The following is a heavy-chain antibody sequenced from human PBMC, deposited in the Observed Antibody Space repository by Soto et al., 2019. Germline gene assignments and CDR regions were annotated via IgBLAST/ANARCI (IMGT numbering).Heavy chain of an antibody. V-gene: IGHV4-59*03. J-gene: IGHJ5*02. CDR1: GGSITSYH. CDR2: TAYTGNT. CDR3: AGDVHAGCTHYSGP. Sequence: LETMSFSCIVSGGSITSYHRCWFRPFPGKGLEWIAYTAYTGNTNYNHSPKSRFTRSMFTSQNQLSLKLTSMTAADTAVSYFAGDVHAGCTHYSGPCGQGSRGTVSS. D-gene: IGHD2-15*01.